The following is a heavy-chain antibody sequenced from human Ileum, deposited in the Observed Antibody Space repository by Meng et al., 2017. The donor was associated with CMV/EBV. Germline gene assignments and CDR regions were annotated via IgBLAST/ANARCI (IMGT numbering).Heavy chain of an antibody. Sequence: GGSLRLSCAASGFAFSGYWMTWVRQAPGKGLEWVANIKEDGSEKYYVDSVKGRFTLSRDNAKNSLYLQMNSLRAEDAAVYYCARGRMTMVVIQGNQIYHYYGMDVWGQGTTVTVSS. CDR1: GFAFSGYW. CDR3: ARGRMTMVVIQGNQIYHYYGMDV. D-gene: IGHD2-21*01. V-gene: IGHV3-7*01. CDR2: IKEDGSEK. J-gene: IGHJ6*02.